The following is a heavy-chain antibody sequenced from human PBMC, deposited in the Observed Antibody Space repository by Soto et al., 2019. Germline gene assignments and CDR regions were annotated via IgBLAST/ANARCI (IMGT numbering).Heavy chain of an antibody. D-gene: IGHD3-10*01. J-gene: IGHJ6*02. CDR3: VKDNPSLEV. V-gene: IGHV3-64D*06. CDR2: INRDGTFT. CDR1: GFTFSDYA. Sequence: GGSLRLSCSASGFTFSDYAMHWVRQSPGKGLEHFSLINRDGTFTFYADSVKGRFTIARDNSKNTLYLQMNSLRGDDTAVYYCVKDNPSLEVWSQGTTVTVSS.